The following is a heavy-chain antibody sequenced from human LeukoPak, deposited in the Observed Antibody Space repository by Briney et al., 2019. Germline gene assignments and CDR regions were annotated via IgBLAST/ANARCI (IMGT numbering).Heavy chain of an antibody. CDR3: ARDLSRSRPFDY. D-gene: IGHD3-16*02. CDR2: ISGSGSSI. V-gene: IGHV3-48*02. CDR1: GFPFSSYS. Sequence: PGGSLRLSCAASGFPFSSYSMNWVRQAPGKGLEWVSFISGSGSSIYYADSVKGRFTISRDTAKNSLYLQMNSLRDEDTAMYYCARDLSRSRPFDYWGQGTLATVSS. J-gene: IGHJ4*02.